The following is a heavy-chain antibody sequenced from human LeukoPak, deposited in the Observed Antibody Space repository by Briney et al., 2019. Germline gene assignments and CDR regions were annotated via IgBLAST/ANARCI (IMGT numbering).Heavy chain of an antibody. CDR2: INTVSTYM. J-gene: IGHJ6*03. CDR3: ARVEATTGRNYHYYYMDV. D-gene: IGHD1-1*01. CDR1: GFYFSSYS. Sequence: PGGSLRLSCAASGFYFSSYSMNWVRQAPGKGLEWVSSINTVSTYMYYADSVKGRFTISRDNAKNSLHLQMYNLRAEDTAVYFCARVEATTGRNYHYYYMDVWGKGTTVTVSS. V-gene: IGHV3-21*01.